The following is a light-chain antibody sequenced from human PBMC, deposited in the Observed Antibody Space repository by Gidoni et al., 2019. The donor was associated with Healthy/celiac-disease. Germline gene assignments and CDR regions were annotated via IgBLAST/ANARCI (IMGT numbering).Light chain of an antibody. CDR1: NIGSKS. J-gene: IGLJ2*01. CDR2: DDS. CDR3: QVWDSSSDHVV. V-gene: IGLV3-21*02. Sequence: SYVLTQPPSVSVAPGQTARITCGGNNIGSKSLHWYQQKPVKAPVLVVYDDSDRPSGIPKRFSGSNSGNTATLTISRVEAGDEADYYCQVWDSSSDHVVFGGGTKLTVL.